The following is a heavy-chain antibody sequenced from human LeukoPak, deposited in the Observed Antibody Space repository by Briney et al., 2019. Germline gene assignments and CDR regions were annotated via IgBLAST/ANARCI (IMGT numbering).Heavy chain of an antibody. Sequence: GGSLRLSCAASGFNFNNHVMHWVRQAPGKGLEWLAVISSDGNLKYYADCAKGRFTLSRDNSQNTLYLQMNSLRSEDTAVYYCAKADENYYYYYYLDVWGKGTTVTVSS. CDR2: ISSDGNLK. J-gene: IGHJ6*03. CDR3: AKADENYYYYYYLDV. V-gene: IGHV3-30*04. CDR1: GFNFNNHV.